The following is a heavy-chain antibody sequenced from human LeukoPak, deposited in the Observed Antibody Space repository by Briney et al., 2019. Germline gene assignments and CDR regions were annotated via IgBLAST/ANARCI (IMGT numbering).Heavy chain of an antibody. J-gene: IGHJ4*02. V-gene: IGHV3-30*02. Sequence: GGSLRLSCVASGFTFSNYGMHWVRQAPGKGLEWVTMVRNDGSDKYYADSVKGRFTISRDNSKNTLYLQMNSLRPEDTAVYYCAKHYYGSGSQKYYFDYWGQGTLVTVSS. D-gene: IGHD3-10*01. CDR2: VRNDGSDK. CDR3: AKHYYGSGSQKYYFDY. CDR1: GFTFSNYG.